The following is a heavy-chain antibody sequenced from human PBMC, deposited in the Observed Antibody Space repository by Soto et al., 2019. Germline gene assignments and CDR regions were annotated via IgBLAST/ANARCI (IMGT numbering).Heavy chain of an antibody. Sequence: QLQLQESGPRLVRPAETLSLTCTVSGGPISSDDYWWAWIRQPPGKGLEWIGTIFHSGDTYYNPPLKSRVTIFVDTFKNQFSLMRNSVTAVHSAVYFCTRQIGRGSLSYDHWGQGTLGTVSS. V-gene: IGHV4-39*01. J-gene: IGHJ4*02. CDR1: GGPISSDDYW. D-gene: IGHD3-10*01. CDR3: TRQIGRGSLSYDH. CDR2: IFHSGDT.